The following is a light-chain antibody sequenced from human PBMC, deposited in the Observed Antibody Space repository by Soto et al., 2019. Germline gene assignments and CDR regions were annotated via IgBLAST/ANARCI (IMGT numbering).Light chain of an antibody. J-gene: IGLJ1*01. CDR3: SSFSNSDTPYV. Sequence: SALAQPASVSGSPGQSITISCAGSSRDIGGYDFVSWYQQHPGEVPKLIIFDVSDRPSGVSDRFSGSKSGDTASLTISGLQVEDEADYYCSSFSNSDTPYVFGTGTKVTVL. CDR1: SRDIGGYDF. V-gene: IGLV2-14*03. CDR2: DVS.